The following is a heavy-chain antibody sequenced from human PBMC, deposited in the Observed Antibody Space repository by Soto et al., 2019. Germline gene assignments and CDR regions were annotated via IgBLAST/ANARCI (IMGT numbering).Heavy chain of an antibody. CDR1: YGSISRYY. J-gene: IGHJ6*02. Sequence: PSEALSLTCTVSYGSISRYYWSWIRQPPGKGLEWIGYIYYSGSTNYNPSLKSRVTISVDTSKNQFSLKLSSVTAADTAVYYCARQGPYGMDVWGQGTTVTVSS. CDR2: IYYSGST. CDR3: ARQGPYGMDV. V-gene: IGHV4-59*08.